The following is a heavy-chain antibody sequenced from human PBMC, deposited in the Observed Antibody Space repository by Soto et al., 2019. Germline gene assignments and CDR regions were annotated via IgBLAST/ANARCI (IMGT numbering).Heavy chain of an antibody. CDR1: GFTFSDSV. CDR3: AKAGLGYCSGGSCYYFDY. CDR2: MSGDGRT. J-gene: IGHJ4*02. Sequence: GGSLRLSCVGSGFTFSDSVMAWVRQAPGKGLEWLSVMSGDGRTRYALSVTGRFTISRDNSKNTLYLQMNSLRAEDTAVYYCAKAGLGYCSGGSCYYFDYWGQGTLVTVSS. V-gene: IGHV3-23*01. D-gene: IGHD2-15*01.